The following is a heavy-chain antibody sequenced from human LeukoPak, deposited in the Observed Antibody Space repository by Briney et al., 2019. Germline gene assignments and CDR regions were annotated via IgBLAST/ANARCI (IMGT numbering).Heavy chain of an antibody. CDR1: GYTFTSYG. CDR2: ISAYNGNT. J-gene: IGHJ4*02. CDR3: ARWEDDYYFDY. V-gene: IGHV1-18*01. Sequence: ASVKVSCKASGYTFTSYGISWVRQAPGQGLEWMGWISAYNGNTNYAQKLQGRVTMTTDTSTSTAYMELSRLRSDDTAVYYCARWEDDYYFDYWGQGTLVTVSS. D-gene: IGHD1-26*01.